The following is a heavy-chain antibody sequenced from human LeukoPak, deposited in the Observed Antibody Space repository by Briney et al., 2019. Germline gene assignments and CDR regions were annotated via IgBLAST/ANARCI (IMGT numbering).Heavy chain of an antibody. V-gene: IGHV4-34*01. CDR3: ARGYCTSTSCSSFDY. CDR2: INHSGST. J-gene: IGHJ4*02. CDR1: GGSFSGYY. Sequence: PSETLSLTCAVYGGSFSGYYWSWIRQPPGKGLEWIGEINHSGSTNYNPSLKSRVTISVDTSKNQFSLKLSSVTAADTAVYYCARGYCTSTSCSSFDYWGQGTLVTVSS. D-gene: IGHD2-2*01.